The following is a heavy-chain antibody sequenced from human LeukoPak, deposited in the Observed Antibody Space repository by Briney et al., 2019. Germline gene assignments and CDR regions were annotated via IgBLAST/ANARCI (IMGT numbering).Heavy chain of an antibody. Sequence: SETLSLTCTVSGGSISSYYWSWIRQPPGKGLEWIGYIYYSGSTNYNPSLKSRVTISVDTSTKQFSLRLSSVTAAGTAVYYCARLYQQSKWKYYYYYMDVWGKGTAVTVSS. V-gene: IGHV4-59*01. D-gene: IGHD1-1*01. CDR3: ARLYQQSKWKYYYYYMDV. CDR2: IYYSGST. J-gene: IGHJ6*03. CDR1: GGSISSYY.